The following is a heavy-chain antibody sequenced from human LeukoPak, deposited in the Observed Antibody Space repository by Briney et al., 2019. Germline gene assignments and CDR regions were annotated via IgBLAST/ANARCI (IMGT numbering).Heavy chain of an antibody. D-gene: IGHD2-15*01. CDR3: ARGYCRYDICPVFPS. CDR2: IYYNEKT. V-gene: IGHV4-59*02. J-gene: IGHJ5*02. Sequence: PSETLSLTCSVSGASVSSYYWNWVRQTPGKGLEWIGYIYYNEKTDYGPSLKSRVTMSLGTSKSQFSLKLSSVTAADTGVYYCARGYCRYDICPVFPSWGQGTLVTVSS. CDR1: GASVSSYY.